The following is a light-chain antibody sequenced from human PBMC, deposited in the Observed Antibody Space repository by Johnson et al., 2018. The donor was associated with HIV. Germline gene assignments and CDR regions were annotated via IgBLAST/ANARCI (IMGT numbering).Light chain of an antibody. V-gene: IGLV1-51*01. CDR2: DNN. CDR1: SSNIGNNY. Sequence: QSVLTQPPSVSAAPGQKVTISCSGSSSNIGNNYVSWYQQPPGTAPKLLIYDNNKRPSGIPDRFSASKSGTSATLGITGLQTGAEADYYCGAWDSTLSGGLYVFGTGTKVTVL. J-gene: IGLJ1*01. CDR3: GAWDSTLSGGLYV.